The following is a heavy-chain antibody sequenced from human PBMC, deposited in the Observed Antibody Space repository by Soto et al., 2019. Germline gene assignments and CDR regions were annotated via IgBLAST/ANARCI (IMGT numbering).Heavy chain of an antibody. CDR1: GYTFTSYG. CDR2: ISAYNGNT. Sequence: QVQLVQSGAEVKKPGASVKVSCKASGYTFTSYGISWVRQAPGQGLEWMGWISAYNGNTNYAQKLQGRVTMNTDTSTSTAYMELRSLRSDDTAVYYCARDSNYIPVRADYYYYYGMDVWGQGTTVTVSS. V-gene: IGHV1-18*01. CDR3: ARDSNYIPVRADYYYYYGMDV. J-gene: IGHJ6*02. D-gene: IGHD3-10*01.